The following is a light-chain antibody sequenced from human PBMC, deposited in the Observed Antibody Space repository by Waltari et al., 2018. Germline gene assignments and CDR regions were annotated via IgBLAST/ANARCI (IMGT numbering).Light chain of an antibody. CDR2: GAS. Sequence: EIVLTQSQGTMDLSPGERATLSCRASQSVSRSLAWYQQKPGQAPRLLIYGASNRAAGIPDRFSGSGSGTDFSLTISRLEPEDFAVYYCQHYVRLPATFGQGTKVEIK. V-gene: IGKV3-20*01. CDR1: QSVSRS. J-gene: IGKJ1*01. CDR3: QHYVRLPAT.